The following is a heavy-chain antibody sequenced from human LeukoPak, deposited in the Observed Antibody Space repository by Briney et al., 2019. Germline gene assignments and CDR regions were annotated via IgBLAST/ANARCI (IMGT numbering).Heavy chain of an antibody. D-gene: IGHD3-22*01. V-gene: IGHV7-4-1*02. J-gene: IGHJ4*02. CDR1: VYTFTTYA. CDR2: INTYTGNP. Sequence: ASVKVSCKASVYTFTTYAVNWVRPAPGQGLEWMGWINTYTGNPTYAQGFTGRFVFSLDTSVSTAYLQISSLKAEETAVYYCARWDYDSSGYALYYFDYWGQGTLVTVSS. CDR3: ARWDYDSSGYALYYFDY.